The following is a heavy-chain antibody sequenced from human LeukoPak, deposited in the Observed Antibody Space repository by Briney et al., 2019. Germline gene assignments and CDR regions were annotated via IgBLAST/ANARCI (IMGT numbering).Heavy chain of an antibody. D-gene: IGHD5-18*01. V-gene: IGHV3-66*01. J-gene: IGHJ4*02. CDR2: IYSGGSST. Sequence: PGGSLRLSCAASGFTVSTNYMSWVRQAPGKGLEWVSVIYSGGSSTYYADSVKGRFTISRDKSKNTLYLQMNSLRAEDTAVYYCAKVLRDTAMATGHWGQGTLVTVSS. CDR1: GFTVSTNY. CDR3: AKVLRDTAMATGH.